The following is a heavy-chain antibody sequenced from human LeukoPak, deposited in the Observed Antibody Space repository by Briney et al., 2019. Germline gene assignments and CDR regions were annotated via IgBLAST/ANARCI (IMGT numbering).Heavy chain of an antibody. CDR1: GFTFSRYG. D-gene: IGHD3-16*01. CDR3: ARDLGTFMDDAFDI. CDR2: ISYDGSNK. Sequence: PGGSLRLSCAASGFTFSRYGMSWVRQAPGKGLEWVAVISYDGSNKYYADSVKGRFTISRDNSKNTLYLQMNSLRAEDTAVYYCARDLGTFMDDAFDIWGQGTMVTVSS. V-gene: IGHV3-30*03. J-gene: IGHJ3*02.